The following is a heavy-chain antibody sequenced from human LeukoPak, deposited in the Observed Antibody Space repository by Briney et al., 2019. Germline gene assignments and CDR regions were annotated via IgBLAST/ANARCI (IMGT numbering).Heavy chain of an antibody. CDR1: GFSFSSYA. CDR3: AKVVAGQNWFDP. Sequence: GRSLRLSCAASGFSFSSYAMSWVRQAPGKGLEWVSAISGSGGSTYYADSVKGRFTISRDNSKNTLYLQMNSLRAEDTAVYYCAKVVAGQNWFDPWGQGTLVTVSS. CDR2: ISGSGGST. V-gene: IGHV3-23*01. D-gene: IGHD2-15*01. J-gene: IGHJ5*02.